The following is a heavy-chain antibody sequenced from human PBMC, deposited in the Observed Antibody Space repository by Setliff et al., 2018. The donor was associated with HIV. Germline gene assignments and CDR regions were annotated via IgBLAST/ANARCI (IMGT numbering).Heavy chain of an antibody. V-gene: IGHV1-8*02. CDR3: ARGAWYTSGWHSSRYMDV. CDR2: VNPKSGNT. D-gene: IGHD6-25*01. CDR1: GYTFTSSD. Sequence: ASVKVSCKASGYTFTSSDIYWVRQATGQGLEWMGWVNPKSGNTGYAQKFQGRVIMTRDTSISTVYMELRSLRSEDTAVYYCARGAWYTSGWHSSRYMDVWGKGTTVTV. J-gene: IGHJ6*03.